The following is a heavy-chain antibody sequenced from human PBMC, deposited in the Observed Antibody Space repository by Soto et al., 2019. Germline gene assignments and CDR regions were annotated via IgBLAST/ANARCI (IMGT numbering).Heavy chain of an antibody. D-gene: IGHD6-13*01. V-gene: IGHV3-33*01. Sequence: QVRLVESGGNVVQPGRSLRLSCATSGFNFNYHGMHWVRQAPGKGLEWVAHLWAGGNYAYYAYSVKGRFSISSDQSTNTLYLQMNSLGAEDTAVYYCTRDAQQLANYGVDGWGQGTTVTVSS. CDR3: TRDAQQLANYGVDG. CDR2: LWAGGNYA. CDR1: GFNFNYHG. J-gene: IGHJ6*02.